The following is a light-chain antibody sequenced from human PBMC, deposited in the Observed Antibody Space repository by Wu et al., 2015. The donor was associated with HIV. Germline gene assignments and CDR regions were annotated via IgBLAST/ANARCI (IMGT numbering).Light chain of an antibody. Sequence: EIVLTQSPGTLSLSPGERATLSCRASQSVSSTYLAWYQQKPGQAPRLLIYGASNRATGVPERFSGSGSGTDFTLSISRLEPEDFAVYYCQQYGSSPPYTFGQGTKLEIK. CDR1: QSVSSTY. V-gene: IGKV3-20*01. J-gene: IGKJ2*01. CDR2: GAS. CDR3: QQYGSSPPYT.